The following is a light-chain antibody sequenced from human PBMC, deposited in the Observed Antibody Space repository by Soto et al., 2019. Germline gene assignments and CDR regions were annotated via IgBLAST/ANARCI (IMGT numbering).Light chain of an antibody. J-gene: IGKJ1*01. V-gene: IGKV1-9*01. CDR2: AAS. Sequence: IQLTQSPSSPSASVGDRVTITCRASQGISSSLAWYQQTPGKAPKFLIYAASTLQSGVPARFSGIVSGTDGTITISGLQPEDGATYHGQHYNSYPRAFGQGTKVDIK. CDR3: QHYNSYPRA. CDR1: QGISSS.